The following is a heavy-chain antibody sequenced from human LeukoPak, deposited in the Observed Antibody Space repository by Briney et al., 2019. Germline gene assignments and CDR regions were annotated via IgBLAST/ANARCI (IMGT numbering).Heavy chain of an antibody. CDR3: ARDSYYGGTQDY. CDR2: ISTSGGTI. Sequence: GRTLRLSCAASGFLFSSYEMNWVRQAAGQGLEWGSYISTSGGTIYYAESVKGRFTISRDNARPSLCPPLNSLRAEDTAVYYCARDSYYGGTQDYWGQGTLVTVSS. V-gene: IGHV3-48*03. CDR1: GFLFSSYE. D-gene: IGHD4-23*01. J-gene: IGHJ4*02.